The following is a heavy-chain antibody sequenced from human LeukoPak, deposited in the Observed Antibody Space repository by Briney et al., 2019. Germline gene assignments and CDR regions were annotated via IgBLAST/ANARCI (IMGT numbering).Heavy chain of an antibody. CDR2: ISSSSSYI. J-gene: IGHJ4*02. CDR3: AKDQSTQWPSPFDY. CDR1: GFTFSSYS. D-gene: IGHD6-19*01. V-gene: IGHV3-21*01. Sequence: GGSLRLSCAASGFTFSSYSMNWVRQAPGKGLEWVSSISSSSSYIYYADSVKGRFTISRDNSKNTLYLQMNSLRAEDTAVYYCAKDQSTQWPSPFDYWGQGTLVTVSS.